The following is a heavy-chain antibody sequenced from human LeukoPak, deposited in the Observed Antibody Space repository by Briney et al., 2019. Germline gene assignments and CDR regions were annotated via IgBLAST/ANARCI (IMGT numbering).Heavy chain of an antibody. CDR2: IYSGGST. V-gene: IGHV3-53*01. CDR1: GFTVSSNY. J-gene: IGHJ4*02. D-gene: IGHD3-22*01. Sequence: GGSLRLSCAASGFTVSSNYMSWVRQAPGKGLEWGSVIYSGGSTYYADSVKGRFTISRDNSKNTLYLQMNSLRAEDTAVYYCARTGDSSGYYPFDYWGQGTLVTVSS. CDR3: ARTGDSSGYYPFDY.